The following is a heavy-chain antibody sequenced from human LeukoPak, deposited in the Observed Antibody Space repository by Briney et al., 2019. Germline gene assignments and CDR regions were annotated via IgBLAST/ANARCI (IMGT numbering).Heavy chain of an antibody. CDR1: GGSISSFY. CDR2: IYYTGTT. J-gene: IGHJ4*02. V-gene: IGHV4-59*01. CDR3: ARVKGDLGYYFDY. D-gene: IGHD2-21*01. Sequence: PSETLSLTRTVSGGSISSFYWSWIRQPPGRGLECIGYIYYTGTTNYNPSLKSRVTISVDTSKNQFSLNLSSVTAADTAVYSCARVKGDLGYYFDYWGQGTLVIVSS.